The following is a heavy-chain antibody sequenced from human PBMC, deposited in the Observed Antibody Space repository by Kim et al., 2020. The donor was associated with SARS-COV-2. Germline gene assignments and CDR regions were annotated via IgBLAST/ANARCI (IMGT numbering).Heavy chain of an antibody. CDR3: AKDMVGPSATAQGPLDY. Sequence: VKGRFTISRDNAKNSLYLQMNSLRAEDTALYYCAKDMVGPSATAQGPLDYWGQGTLVTVSS. D-gene: IGHD2-21*02. V-gene: IGHV3-9*01. J-gene: IGHJ4*02.